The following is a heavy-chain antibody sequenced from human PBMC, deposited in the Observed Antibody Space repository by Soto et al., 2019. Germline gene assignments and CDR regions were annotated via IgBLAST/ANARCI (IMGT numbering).Heavy chain of an antibody. Sequence: ASVKVSCKASGYTFTNNDVSWVLQATGQGLEWMGWMNPGSGDTGYAQKFQGRVTMTRDISIATAYMELNSLTSEDTAIYYCARMESFGSLNWFDPWGQGXLVTVYS. CDR1: GYTFTNND. CDR3: ARMESFGSLNWFDP. J-gene: IGHJ5*02. D-gene: IGHD5-18*01. V-gene: IGHV1-8*01. CDR2: MNPGSGDT.